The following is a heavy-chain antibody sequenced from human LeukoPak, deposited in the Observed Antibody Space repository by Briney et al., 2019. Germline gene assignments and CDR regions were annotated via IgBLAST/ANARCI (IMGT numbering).Heavy chain of an antibody. CDR1: GFTFSSYS. CDR2: ISSSSSYI. D-gene: IGHD3-22*01. V-gene: IGHV3-21*01. J-gene: IGHJ4*02. Sequence: GGSLRLSCAASGFTFSSYSMNWVRQAPGKGLGWVSSISSSSSYIYYADSVKGRFTISRDNAKNSLYLQMNSLRAEDTAVYYCARDRVHNYYDSSVFDYWGQGTLVTVSS. CDR3: ARDRVHNYYDSSVFDY.